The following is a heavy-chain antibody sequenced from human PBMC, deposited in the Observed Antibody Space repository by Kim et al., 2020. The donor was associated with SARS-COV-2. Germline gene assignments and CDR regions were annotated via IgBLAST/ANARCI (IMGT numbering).Heavy chain of an antibody. J-gene: IGHJ4*02. CDR2: GET. Sequence: GETTYAQKFQDRVIMTEDTSTDTAYMELSSLRSEDTTVYYCAIDRLGLNYWGQGTLVTVSS. CDR3: AIDRLGLNY. V-gene: IGHV1-24*01.